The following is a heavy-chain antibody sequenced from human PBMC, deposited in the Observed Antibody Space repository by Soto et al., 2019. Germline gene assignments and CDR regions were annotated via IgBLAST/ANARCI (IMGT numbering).Heavy chain of an antibody. Sequence: ASVKVSCKASGYTFTSYYRHWVRQAPGQGLEWMGIINPSGGSTSYAQKFQGRVTMTRDTSTSTVYMELSSLRSEDTAVYYCARALYCSGGSCYSRYYYYMDVWGKGTTVTVSS. CDR1: GYTFTSYY. CDR2: INPSGGST. CDR3: ARALYCSGGSCYSRYYYYMDV. D-gene: IGHD2-15*01. V-gene: IGHV1-46*03. J-gene: IGHJ6*03.